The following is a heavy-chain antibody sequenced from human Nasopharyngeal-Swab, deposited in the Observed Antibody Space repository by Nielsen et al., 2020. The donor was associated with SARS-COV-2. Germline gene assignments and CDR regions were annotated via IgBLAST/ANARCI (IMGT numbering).Heavy chain of an antibody. J-gene: IGHJ4*02. CDR1: GFTFSSYS. D-gene: IGHD2-21*02. CDR2: ISSSSSYI. Sequence: GESLKISCAASGFTFSSYSMNWVRQAPGKGLEWVSSISSSSSYIYYADSVKGRFTISRDNAKNSLYLQMNSLRAEDTAVYYCAGEAYCGGDCYFDYWGQGTLVTVSS. V-gene: IGHV3-21*01. CDR3: AGEAYCGGDCYFDY.